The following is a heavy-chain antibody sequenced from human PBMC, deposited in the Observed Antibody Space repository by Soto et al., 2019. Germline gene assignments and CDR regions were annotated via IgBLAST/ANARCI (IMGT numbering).Heavy chain of an antibody. CDR2: ISGSGGRT. CDR1: GFTFTKYA. J-gene: IGHJ4*02. Sequence: GGSLRLSCAASGFTFTKYAISWVRQAPGKGLEWVSVISGSGGRTYYADSVKGRFTISRDNSKNTLYLLMHSLRAEDTAVYYCAEADYDILIGFYPTFDYWGKGTLVTVSS. V-gene: IGHV3-23*01. CDR3: AEADYDILIGFYPTFDY. D-gene: IGHD3-9*01.